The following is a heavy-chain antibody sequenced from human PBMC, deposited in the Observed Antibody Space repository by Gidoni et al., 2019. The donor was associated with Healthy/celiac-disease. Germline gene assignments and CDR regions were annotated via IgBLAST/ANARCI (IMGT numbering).Heavy chain of an antibody. CDR2: ISYDGSNK. CDR3: ARDYPSDNTVPNYYYYYYGMDV. J-gene: IGHJ6*02. V-gene: IGHV3-30*01. CDR1: GFTFSSYA. D-gene: IGHD4-4*01. Sequence: QVQLVESGGGVVQPGRSLRLSCAASGFTFSSYAMHWVRQAPGKGLEWVAVISYDGSNKYYADSVKGRFTISRDNSKNTLYLQMNSLRAEDTAVYYCARDYPSDNTVPNYYYYYYGMDVWGQGTTVTVSS.